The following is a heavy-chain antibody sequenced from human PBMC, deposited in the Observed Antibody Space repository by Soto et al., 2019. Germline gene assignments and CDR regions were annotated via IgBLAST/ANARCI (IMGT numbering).Heavy chain of an antibody. J-gene: IGHJ6*02. D-gene: IGHD6-13*01. CDR2: ISWNSGSI. CDR1: GFTFDDYA. Sequence: GGSLRLACAASGFTFDDYAMHWVRQAPGKGLEWVSGISWNSGSIGYADSVKGRFTISRDNAKNSLYLQMNSLRAEDTALYYCYLSVGAQSSSWYGEYGMDVWGQGTTVTVSS. V-gene: IGHV3-9*01. CDR3: YLSVGAQSSSWYGEYGMDV.